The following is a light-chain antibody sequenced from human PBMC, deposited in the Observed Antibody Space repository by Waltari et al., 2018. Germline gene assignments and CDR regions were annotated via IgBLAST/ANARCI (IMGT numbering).Light chain of an antibody. CDR2: GNT. Sequence: QSVLTQPASVSGAPGQRVTISCTGSSSNIGAGYDVNWYQQLPGEAPKLLIYGNTNRPSGVPDRVSGSKSGTSASLASTGLRADDEADYYCQSYDSSLGGSVFGGGTKLTVL. CDR1: SSNIGAGYD. V-gene: IGLV1-40*01. J-gene: IGLJ2*01. CDR3: QSYDSSLGGSV.